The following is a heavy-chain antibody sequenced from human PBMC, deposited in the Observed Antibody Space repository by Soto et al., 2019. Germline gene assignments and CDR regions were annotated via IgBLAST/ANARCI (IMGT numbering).Heavy chain of an antibody. CDR2: INPNSGGT. CDR1: GGTFTGYY. V-gene: IGHV1-2*04. D-gene: IGHD2-2*01. Sequence: EASVKVSCKASGGTFTGYYMHWVRQAPGQGLEWMGWINPNSGGTNYAQKFQGWVTMTRDTSISTAYMELSRLRSDDTAVYYCAIGDIVVVPAAYYYYYGMDVWGQGTTVTVSS. CDR3: AIGDIVVVPAAYYYYYGMDV. J-gene: IGHJ6*02.